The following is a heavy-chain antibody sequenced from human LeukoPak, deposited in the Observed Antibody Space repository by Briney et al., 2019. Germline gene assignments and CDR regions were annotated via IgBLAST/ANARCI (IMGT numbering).Heavy chain of an antibody. CDR1: GGSISSSSYY. D-gene: IGHD3-22*01. Sequence: PSETLSLTCTVSGGSISSSSYYWGWIRQPPGKGLEWIGSIYYSGSTYYNPSLKSRVTISVDTSKNQSSLKLSSVTAADTAVYYCAARLDYYDSSGYPPWGQGTLVTVSS. CDR3: AARLDYYDSSGYPP. V-gene: IGHV4-39*01. J-gene: IGHJ5*02. CDR2: IYYSGST.